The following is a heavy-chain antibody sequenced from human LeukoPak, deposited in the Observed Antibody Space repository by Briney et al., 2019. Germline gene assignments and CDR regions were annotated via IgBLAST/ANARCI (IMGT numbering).Heavy chain of an antibody. D-gene: IGHD3-10*01. Sequence: GGSLRLSCAASGFTFNGSAMHWVRQASGKGLEWVGRIRSKANSYATAYAASVKGRFTISRDDSKNTAYLQMNSLKTEDTAVYYCTSPHGGGDYWGQGTLVTVSS. CDR2: IRSKANSYAT. CDR1: GFTFNGSA. J-gene: IGHJ4*02. CDR3: TSPHGGGDY. V-gene: IGHV3-73*01.